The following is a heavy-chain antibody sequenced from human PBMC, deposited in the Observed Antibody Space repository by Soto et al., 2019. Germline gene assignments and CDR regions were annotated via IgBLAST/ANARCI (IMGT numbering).Heavy chain of an antibody. CDR3: ARAVETGFGVDY. CDR2: MNPNSGNT. Sequence: QVQLVQSGAEVKKPGASVKVSCKASGYTFTSYDINWVRQATGQGLEWMGWMNPNSGNTGYAQKCQGRVTMTSNTSISTAYMELSSLRSEDTAVYYCARAVETGFGVDYWGQGTLVTVSS. J-gene: IGHJ4*02. D-gene: IGHD3-10*01. CDR1: GYTFTSYD. V-gene: IGHV1-8*01.